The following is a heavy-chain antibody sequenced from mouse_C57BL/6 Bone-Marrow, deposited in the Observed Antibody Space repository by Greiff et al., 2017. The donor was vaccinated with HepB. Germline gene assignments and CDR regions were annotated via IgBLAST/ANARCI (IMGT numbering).Heavy chain of an antibody. D-gene: IGHD1-3*01. CDR2: ISSGSSTI. CDR1: GFTFSDYG. CDR3: ARGKGDY. J-gene: IGHJ2*01. Sequence: EVKVVESGGALVKPGGSLKLSCAASGFTFSDYGMHWVRQAPEKGLEWVAYISSGSSTIYYADTVKGRFTISRDNAKNTLFLQMTSLRSEDTAMYYCARGKGDYWGQGTTLTVSS. V-gene: IGHV5-17*01.